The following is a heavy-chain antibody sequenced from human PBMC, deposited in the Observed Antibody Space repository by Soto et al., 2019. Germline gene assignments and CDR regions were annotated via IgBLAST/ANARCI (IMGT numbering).Heavy chain of an antibody. J-gene: IGHJ6*03. V-gene: IGHV1-2*04. D-gene: IGHD2-15*01. Sequence: QVQLVQSGAEVKKPGASVKVSCKASGYTFTGYYMHWVRQAPGQGLEWMGWINPNSGGTNYAQKFQSWVTMTRDTSNSTAYMELSRLRSDDTAVYYCARGGALGYCSGGSCYPYYYMDVWGKGTTVTVSS. CDR3: ARGGALGYCSGGSCYPYYYMDV. CDR2: INPNSGGT. CDR1: GYTFTGYY.